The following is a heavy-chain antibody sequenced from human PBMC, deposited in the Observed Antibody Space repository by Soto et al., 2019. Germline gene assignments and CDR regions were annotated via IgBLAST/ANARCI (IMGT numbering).Heavy chain of an antibody. D-gene: IGHD2-2*01. V-gene: IGHV2-5*02. CDR3: AHPLSYCSSTCCSQWFDP. J-gene: IGHJ5*02. CDR1: GFSLSTSGVG. Sequence: QITLKESGPTLVKPTQPLTLTCTFSGFSLSTSGVGVGWIRQPPGKALEWLALIYWDDDKRYSPSLKSRLTITKDTSKNQVVLTMTNMDPVDTATYYCAHPLSYCSSTCCSQWFDPWGQGTLVTVSS. CDR2: IYWDDDK.